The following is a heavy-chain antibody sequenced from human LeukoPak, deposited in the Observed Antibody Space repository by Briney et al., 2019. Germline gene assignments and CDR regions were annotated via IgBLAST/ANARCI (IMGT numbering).Heavy chain of an antibody. Sequence: GGSLRLSCAASGFTFSSNWMTWVRQAPGEGLEWVANIKEDGSEEYYVDSVKGRFTISRDNAKNSVYLQMSSLRAEDTAVYYRARDGPTAYFDYWGQGTLVTVSS. CDR1: GFTFSSNW. V-gene: IGHV3-7*01. J-gene: IGHJ4*02. CDR2: IKEDGSEE. D-gene: IGHD5-18*01. CDR3: ARDGPTAYFDY.